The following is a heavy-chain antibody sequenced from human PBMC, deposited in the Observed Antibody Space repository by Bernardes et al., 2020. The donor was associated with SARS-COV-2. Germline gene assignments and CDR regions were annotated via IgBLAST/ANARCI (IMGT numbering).Heavy chain of an antibody. V-gene: IGHV3-11*01. CDR1: GFTFSDSY. CDR2: IDSSATIR. J-gene: IGHJ4*02. CDR3: ARLPWLQLWLQGFYFDF. Sequence: GGSLRLSCAASGFTFSDSYMSWIRQAPGKGPEWVSYIDSSATIRHYADSVKCRFTISRDNAKNSLYLQMNSLRADDTAVYYCARLPWLQLWLQGFYFDFWGRGTLVAVSS. D-gene: IGHD5-18*01.